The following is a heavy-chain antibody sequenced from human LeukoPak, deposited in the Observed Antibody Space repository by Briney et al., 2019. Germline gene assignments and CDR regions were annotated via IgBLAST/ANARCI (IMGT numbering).Heavy chain of an antibody. CDR3: ARSPSADYDFWSGYYREYYFDY. V-gene: IGHV3-64*01. D-gene: IGHD3-3*01. J-gene: IGHJ4*02. CDR1: GFTLSSYA. Sequence: GGSLRLSCAASGFTLSSYAMHWVRQAPGKGLEYVSAISSNGGSTYYANSVKGRFTISRDNSKNTLYLQMGSLRAEDMAVYYCARSPSADYDFWSGYYREYYFDYWGQGTLVTVSS. CDR2: ISSNGGST.